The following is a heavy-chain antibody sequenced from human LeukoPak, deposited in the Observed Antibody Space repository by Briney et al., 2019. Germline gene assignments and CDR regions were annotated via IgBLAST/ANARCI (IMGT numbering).Heavy chain of an antibody. D-gene: IGHD1-26*01. Sequence: GGSLRLSCAASGFTFSSYAMHWVRQAPGKGLEWVAVISYDGSNKYYADSVKGRFTISRDNSKNTLYLQMNSLRAEDTAVYYCAKDQELLPGDYWGQGTLVTVSS. CDR2: ISYDGSNK. J-gene: IGHJ4*02. CDR1: GFTFSSYA. CDR3: AKDQELLPGDY. V-gene: IGHV3-30-3*01.